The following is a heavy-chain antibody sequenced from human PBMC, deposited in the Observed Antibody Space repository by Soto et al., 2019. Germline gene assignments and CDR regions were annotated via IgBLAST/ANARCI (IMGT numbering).Heavy chain of an antibody. V-gene: IGHV3-23*01. J-gene: IGHJ3*02. CDR1: GFTFNNYA. CDR2: ISGRGGGA. Sequence: EVQLLESGGGLVQPGGSLRLSCAASGFTFNNYALSWVRQAPGKGLEWVSGISGRGGGAYNADRVKGRFTISRDNSKNTLYLQMNSLRAEDTAVYYCAKSRGSGTYYNPFDAFDIWGQGTKVTVSS. CDR3: AKSRGSGTYYNPFDAFDI. D-gene: IGHD3-10*01.